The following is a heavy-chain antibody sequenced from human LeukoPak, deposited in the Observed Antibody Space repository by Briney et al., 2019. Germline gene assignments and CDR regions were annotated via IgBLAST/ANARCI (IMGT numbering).Heavy chain of an antibody. J-gene: IGHJ4*02. CDR2: ISGSGGST. D-gene: IGHD2-15*01. Sequence: GGSLRLSCAASGFTFSSYAMSWVRQAPGKGLEWVSAISGSGGSTYYADSVKGRFTISRDNSKNTLYLQMNSLRAEDTAVYYCAKAKYCSGGSCPYYWGQGTLVTVSS. CDR3: AKAKYCSGGSCPYY. CDR1: GFTFSSYA. V-gene: IGHV3-23*01.